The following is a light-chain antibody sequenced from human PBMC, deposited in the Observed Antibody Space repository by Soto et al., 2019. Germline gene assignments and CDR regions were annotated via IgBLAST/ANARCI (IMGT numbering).Light chain of an antibody. CDR1: SSNIGAGYD. Sequence: QSALTQPPSVSGAPGQRVTISCTGSSSNIGAGYDVHWYQQLPGTAPKLLIYGNSNRPSGVPDRFSGSKSGTSASLAITGLQAEDAADYYCQSYASSLSGSVFGTGTKVPVL. J-gene: IGLJ1*01. CDR2: GNS. V-gene: IGLV1-40*01. CDR3: QSYASSLSGSV.